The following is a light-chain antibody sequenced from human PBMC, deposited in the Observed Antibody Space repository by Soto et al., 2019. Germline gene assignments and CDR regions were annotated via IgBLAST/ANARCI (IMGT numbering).Light chain of an antibody. CDR2: DAS. Sequence: EIVLTQSPATLSLSPGERATLSCRASQSVSSYLAWYQQKPGQAPRLLIYDASNRSTGIPARFSGSGSGTDFTLTISSREPEDFAVYYCQQRSNWPPAFGQGTNLEIK. V-gene: IGKV3-11*01. CDR1: QSVSSY. J-gene: IGKJ2*01. CDR3: QQRSNWPPA.